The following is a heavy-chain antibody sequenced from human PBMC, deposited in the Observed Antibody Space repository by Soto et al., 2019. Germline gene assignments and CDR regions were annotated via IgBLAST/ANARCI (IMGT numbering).Heavy chain of an antibody. CDR1: GGSISSGDYY. V-gene: IGHV4-30-4*01. Sequence: PSETLSLTCTVSGGSISSGDYYWSWIRQPPGKGLEWIGYIYYSGSTYYNPSLKSRVTISVDTSKNQFSLKLSSVTAADTAVYYCARDATTIVPGYSGYAEGSWFDPWGQGTLFTVSS. D-gene: IGHD5-12*01. CDR3: ARDATTIVPGYSGYAEGSWFDP. J-gene: IGHJ5*02. CDR2: IYYSGST.